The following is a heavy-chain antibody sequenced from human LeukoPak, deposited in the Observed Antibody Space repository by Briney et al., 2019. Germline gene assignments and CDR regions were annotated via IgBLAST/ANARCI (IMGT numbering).Heavy chain of an antibody. CDR2: ISSSGSTI. D-gene: IGHD3-22*01. J-gene: IGHJ4*02. CDR1: GFTFSSYE. V-gene: IGHV3-48*03. Sequence: GGTLRLSCAASGFTFSSYEMNWVRQAPGKGLEWVSYISSSGSTIYYADSVKGRFTISRDNSKNTLYLQMNSLRAEDTAVYYCAKDGKSAYYYDSSGYYRGDEYYFDYWGQGTLVTVSS. CDR3: AKDGKSAYYYDSSGYYRGDEYYFDY.